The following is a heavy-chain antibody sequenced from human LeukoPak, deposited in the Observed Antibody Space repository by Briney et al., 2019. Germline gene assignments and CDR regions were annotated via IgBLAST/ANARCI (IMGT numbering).Heavy chain of an antibody. D-gene: IGHD3-10*01. J-gene: IGHJ2*01. Sequence: SQTLSLTCAISGDSVSSNSAAWNWIRQSPSRGLEWLGRTYYRSKWYSDYAVSVKSRITINPDTSKNQFSLQLNSVTPEDTAVYYCARTSILSWNYYGSGSYLEGGDYWGRGNLVTVSS. V-gene: IGHV6-1*01. CDR3: ARTSILSWNYYGSGSYLEGGDY. CDR2: TYYRSKWYS. CDR1: GDSVSSNSAA.